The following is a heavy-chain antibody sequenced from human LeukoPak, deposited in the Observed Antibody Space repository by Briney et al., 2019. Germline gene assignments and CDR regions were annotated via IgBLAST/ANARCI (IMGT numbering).Heavy chain of an antibody. D-gene: IGHD3-22*01. Sequence: SETLSLTCAVYGGSFSGYYWSWIRQPPGKGLEWIGEINHSGSTNYNPSLKSRVTISVDTSKNQFSLKLSSVTAADTAVYYCARVGSTSIVAKFDAFDIWGQGTMVTVSS. V-gene: IGHV4-34*01. CDR3: ARVGSTSIVAKFDAFDI. J-gene: IGHJ3*02. CDR1: GGSFSGYY. CDR2: INHSGST.